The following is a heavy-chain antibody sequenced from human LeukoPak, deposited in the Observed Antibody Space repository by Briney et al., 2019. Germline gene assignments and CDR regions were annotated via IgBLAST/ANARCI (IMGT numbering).Heavy chain of an antibody. D-gene: IGHD2-2*01. CDR3: ALAGPAAPFDY. Sequence: GGSLRLSCAASGFTFSSNSMNWVRQAPGKGLEWVSYISRSSNTIYYADSVKGRFTLSRDNAKNSLHLQMNSLRVEDTAVYYCALAGPAAPFDYWGQGTLVTVSS. CDR2: ISRSSNTI. CDR1: GFTFSSNS. V-gene: IGHV3-48*01. J-gene: IGHJ4*02.